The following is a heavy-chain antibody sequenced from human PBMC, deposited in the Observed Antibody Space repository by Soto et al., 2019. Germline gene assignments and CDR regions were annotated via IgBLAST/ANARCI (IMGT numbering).Heavy chain of an antibody. CDR1: GGTFSSYA. CDR3: ARDAGYRSGGSCSNWFDP. CDR2: IIPIFGTA. D-gene: IGHD2-15*01. J-gene: IGHJ5*02. Sequence: SVKVSCKASGGTFSSYAISWVPQAPGQVXEWMGGIIPIFGTANYAQKFQGRVTITADESTSTAYMELSSLRSEDTAVYYCARDAGYRSGGSCSNWFDPWGQGTLVTVSS. V-gene: IGHV1-69*13.